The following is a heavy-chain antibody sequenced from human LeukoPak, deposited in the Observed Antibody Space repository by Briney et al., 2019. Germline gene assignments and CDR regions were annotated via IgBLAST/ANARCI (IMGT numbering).Heavy chain of an antibody. J-gene: IGHJ4*02. CDR3: ARLEAAVAGTGFDY. CDR1: GGSISSSSYY. Sequence: SETLSLTCTVSGGSISSSSYYWGWIRQPPGKGLEWIGSIYYSGRTYYNPSLKSRVTISVDTSKNQFSLKLSSVTAADTAVYYCARLEAAVAGTGFDYWGQGTLVTVSS. CDR2: IYYSGRT. D-gene: IGHD6-19*01. V-gene: IGHV4-39*01.